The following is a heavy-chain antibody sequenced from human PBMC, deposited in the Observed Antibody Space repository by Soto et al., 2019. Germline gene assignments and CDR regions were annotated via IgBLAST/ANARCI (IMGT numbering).Heavy chain of an antibody. CDR3: ASLSIAARTLDY. V-gene: IGHV4-34*01. CDR2: INHSGST. Sequence: PSETLSLTCAVYGGSFSGYYWSWIRQPPGKGLEWIGEINHSGSTNYNPSLKSRVTISVDTSKNQFSLKLSSVTAADTAVYYCASLSIAARTLDYWGQGTLVTVSS. J-gene: IGHJ4*02. D-gene: IGHD6-6*01. CDR1: GGSFSGYY.